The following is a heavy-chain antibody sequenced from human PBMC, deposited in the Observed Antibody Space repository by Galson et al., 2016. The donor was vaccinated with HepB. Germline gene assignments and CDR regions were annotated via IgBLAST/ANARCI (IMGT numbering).Heavy chain of an antibody. D-gene: IGHD2-15*01. J-gene: IGHJ4*02. CDR3: AGEGWYLDY. Sequence: SVKVSCEASGYTFKSFGISWVRQAPGKGLEWLGWISAHNGNTNYAQTLPGRVTMTTDAFQTTAYMELRSLRSDDTAVYYCAGEGWYLDYWGQGTLVTVSS. V-gene: IGHV1-18*01. CDR1: GYTFKSFG. CDR2: ISAHNGNT.